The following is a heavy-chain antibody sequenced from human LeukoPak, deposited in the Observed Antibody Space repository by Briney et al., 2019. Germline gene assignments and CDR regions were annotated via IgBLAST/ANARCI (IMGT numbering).Heavy chain of an antibody. CDR1: GGSISGYY. CDR2: IYYNGST. V-gene: IGHV4-59*01. Sequence: SETLSLTCTVSGGSISGYYWSWIRQPPGKGLELNGYIYYNGSTDYNPSLKSRVTISVDTSKNQFSLKLTSVTAADTAVYYCARFSSYPYSYYYMDVWGTGTTVTVSS. J-gene: IGHJ6*03. CDR3: ARFSSYPYSYYYMDV.